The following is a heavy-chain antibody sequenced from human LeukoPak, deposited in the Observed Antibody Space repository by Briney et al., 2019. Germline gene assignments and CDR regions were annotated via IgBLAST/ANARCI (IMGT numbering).Heavy chain of an antibody. Sequence: SVKVSCKASGGTFSSYAISWVRQAPGQGLEWMGGIIPIFGTANYAQKFQGRVTITTDESTSPAYMELSSLRSEDTAVYYCARAAYSYGSLYYYYYYIDVWGKGTTVTVSS. CDR3: ARAAYSYGSLYYYYYYIDV. D-gene: IGHD5-18*01. CDR1: GGTFSSYA. J-gene: IGHJ6*03. CDR2: IIPIFGTA. V-gene: IGHV1-69*05.